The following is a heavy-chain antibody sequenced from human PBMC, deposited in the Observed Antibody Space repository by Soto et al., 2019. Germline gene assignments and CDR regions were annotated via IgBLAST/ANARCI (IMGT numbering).Heavy chain of an antibody. CDR1: GGSISSSSYY. Sequence: SETLSLTCTVSGGSISSSSYYWGWIRQPPGKGLEWIGSIYYSGSTYYNPSLKSRVTISVDTSKNQFSLKLSSVTAADTAVYYCARVEKGQLVPSYYYYYGMDVWGQGTTVTVSS. J-gene: IGHJ6*02. V-gene: IGHV4-39*07. CDR2: IYYSGST. D-gene: IGHD6-6*01. CDR3: ARVEKGQLVPSYYYYYGMDV.